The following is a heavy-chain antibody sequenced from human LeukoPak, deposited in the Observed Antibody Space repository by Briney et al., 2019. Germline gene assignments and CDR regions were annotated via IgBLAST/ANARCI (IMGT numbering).Heavy chain of an antibody. CDR3: ARGAWATRLGS. J-gene: IGHJ4*02. V-gene: IGHV4-34*01. D-gene: IGHD2-15*01. CDR2: IYESGTT. CDR1: GESLNSYY. Sequence: SETLSLTCAVYGESLNSYYWNWVRQPPGEGLEWIGEIYESGTTEYNPSLKSRVTISMVPSKQQFSLSLSSVTAADTAVYYCARGAWATRLGSWGLGTPVIVSS.